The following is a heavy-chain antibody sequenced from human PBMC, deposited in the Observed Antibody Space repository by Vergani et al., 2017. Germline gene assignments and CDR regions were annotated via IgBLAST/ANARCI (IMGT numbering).Heavy chain of an antibody. Sequence: QVQLVQSGAEVKKPGSSVKVSCKASGGTFSSYAINWVRQATGQGLEWMGWMNPNSGNTGYTQKFQGRVTMTRNTSISTAYMELSSLSSEDTAVYYCARGLYDFWSGTDYFDYWGQGTLVTVSS. CDR3: ARGLYDFWSGTDYFDY. J-gene: IGHJ4*02. V-gene: IGHV1-8*02. D-gene: IGHD3-3*01. CDR1: GGTFSSYA. CDR2: MNPNSGNT.